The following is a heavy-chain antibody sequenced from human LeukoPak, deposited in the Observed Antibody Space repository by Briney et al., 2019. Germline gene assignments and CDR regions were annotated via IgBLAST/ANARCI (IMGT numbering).Heavy chain of an antibody. Sequence: GGSLRLSCAASGFTVSSNYMSWVRQAPGKGLEWVSVIYSGGSTYYADSVKGRFTISRDNSKNTLYLQMNSLRAEDTAVYYCAKEVCITIFCASDYWGQGTLVTVSS. CDR2: IYSGGST. CDR3: AKEVCITIFCASDY. D-gene: IGHD3-9*01. V-gene: IGHV3-53*01. CDR1: GFTVSSNY. J-gene: IGHJ4*02.